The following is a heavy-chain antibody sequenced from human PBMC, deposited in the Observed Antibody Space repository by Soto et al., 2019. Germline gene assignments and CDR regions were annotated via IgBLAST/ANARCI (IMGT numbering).Heavy chain of an antibody. CDR2: ISWNSGSI. CDR1: GFTFDDYA. CDR3: AKDMGQWMVMNWLDR. V-gene: IGHV3-9*01. J-gene: IGHJ5*02. Sequence: GGSLRLSCAASGFTFDDYAMHWVRQAPGKGLEWVSGISWNSGSIGYADSVKGRFTISRDNAKNSLYLQMNSLRAEDTALYYCAKDMGQWMVMNWLDRWGQRTLVTVSS. D-gene: IGHD6-19*01.